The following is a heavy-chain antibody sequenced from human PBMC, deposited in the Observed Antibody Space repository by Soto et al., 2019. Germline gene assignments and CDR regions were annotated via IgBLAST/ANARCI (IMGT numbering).Heavy chain of an antibody. D-gene: IGHD5-12*01. J-gene: IGHJ6*02. Sequence: QVQLVQSGAEVKKPGSSVKVSCKASGGTFGSNGITWARQAHGQGIEWMGGIIPIFGTTNYAQKFQGRVTITADESTSTAYMELSSLSSEDTAVYYCARGTAYSGAALHYKYYYGMDVWGQGTTVTVSS. CDR1: GGTFGSNG. CDR2: IIPIFGTT. CDR3: ARGTAYSGAALHYKYYYGMDV. V-gene: IGHV1-69*01.